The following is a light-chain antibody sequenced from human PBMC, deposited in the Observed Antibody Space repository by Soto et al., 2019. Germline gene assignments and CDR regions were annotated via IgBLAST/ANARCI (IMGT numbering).Light chain of an antibody. CDR3: QQYSNQWT. CDR2: QAS. Sequence: DIQMTQYPSTLSASVGDRVTITCRASQSITGWLAWYQQKPGKVPKLLIYQASNLESGVPSRFSGSGSGTEFTLTVSSLQPDDSATYYCQQYSNQWTFGPGTKVDIK. CDR1: QSITGW. J-gene: IGKJ1*01. V-gene: IGKV1-5*03.